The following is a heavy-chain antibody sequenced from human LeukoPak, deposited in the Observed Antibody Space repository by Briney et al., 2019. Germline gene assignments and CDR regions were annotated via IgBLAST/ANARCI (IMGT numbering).Heavy chain of an antibody. CDR2: ISWNSGSI. CDR1: GFTFDDYA. D-gene: IGHD6-13*01. CDR3: AKDMGSSWYRMGAFDI. J-gene: IGHJ3*02. Sequence: PGGSLRLSCAASGFTFDDYAMHWVRQAPGKGLEWVSGISWNSGSIGYADSVKGRFTISRDNAKNSLYLQMNSLRAEDTALYYCAKDMGSSWYRMGAFDIWGQGTMVTVSS. V-gene: IGHV3-9*01.